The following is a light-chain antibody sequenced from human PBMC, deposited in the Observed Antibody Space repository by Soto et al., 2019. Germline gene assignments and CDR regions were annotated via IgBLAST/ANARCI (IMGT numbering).Light chain of an antibody. V-gene: IGKV3-20*01. CDR3: HQYGSSPYT. J-gene: IGKJ2*01. CDR2: VAS. Sequence: EIVLTQSPGTLSLSPGERATLSFRASQSVSSSYLAWYQQKPGQAPRLLIYVASSRPTGIPDRFSGSGSGTDFTLTISRLEHEDFEVYYCHQYGSSPYTFGQGTKLEIK. CDR1: QSVSSSY.